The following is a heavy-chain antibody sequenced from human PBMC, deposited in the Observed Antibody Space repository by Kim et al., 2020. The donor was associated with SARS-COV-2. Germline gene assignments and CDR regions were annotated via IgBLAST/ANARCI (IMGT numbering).Heavy chain of an antibody. CDR3: ARDGYSSGWYRKGFDY. CDR2: IYYSGST. CDR1: GGSVSSGSYY. J-gene: IGHJ4*02. Sequence: SETLSLTCTVSGGSVSSGSYYWSWIRQPPGKGLEWIGYIYYSGSTNYNPSLKSRVTISVDTSKNQFSLKLSSVTAADTAVYYCARDGYSSGWYRKGFDYWGQGTLVTVSS. V-gene: IGHV4-61*01. D-gene: IGHD6-19*01.